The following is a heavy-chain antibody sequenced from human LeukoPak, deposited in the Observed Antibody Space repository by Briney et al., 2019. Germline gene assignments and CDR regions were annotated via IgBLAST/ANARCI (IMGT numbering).Heavy chain of an antibody. V-gene: IGHV5-10-1*01. CDR2: IDPSDSYT. Sequence: GESLKISCKGSGYSFTSYWIGWVRQMPGKGLEWMGRIDPSDSYTNYSPSFQGHVTVSADKSISTAYLQWSSLKASDTAMYYCARLLEYFDWLQKDYWGQGTLVTVSS. J-gene: IGHJ4*02. D-gene: IGHD3-9*01. CDR3: ARLLEYFDWLQKDY. CDR1: GYSFTSYW.